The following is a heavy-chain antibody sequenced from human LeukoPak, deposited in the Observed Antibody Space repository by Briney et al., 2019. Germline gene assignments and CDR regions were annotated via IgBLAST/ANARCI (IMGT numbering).Heavy chain of an antibody. CDR1: AFTFRNYW. D-gene: IGHD4-23*01. CDR2: IKEDGSEI. J-gene: IGHJ4*02. Sequence: GGSLRLSCAASAFTFRNYWMSGVRRAPGKGRGGVANIKEDGSEINYVDSVKGRFTISRDNAKNSLYLQMNSLRVDDTAVYYCARDRGYSTFDYWGQGTLVTVSS. V-gene: IGHV3-7*01. CDR3: ARDRGYSTFDY.